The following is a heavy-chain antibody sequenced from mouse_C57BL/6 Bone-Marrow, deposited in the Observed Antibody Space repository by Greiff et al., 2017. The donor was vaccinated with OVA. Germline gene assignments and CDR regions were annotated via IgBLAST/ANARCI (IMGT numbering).Heavy chain of an antibody. CDR1: GFSLTSYG. J-gene: IGHJ4*01. Sequence: QVQLKQSGPGLVQPSQSLSITCTVSGFSLTSYGVHWVRQSPGKGLEWLGVIWSGGSTDSNAAFISRLSISKDNSNSQVFFKMNSLQADDTAIYYCARIPDPCYAMDYWGQGTSVTVSS. V-gene: IGHV2-2*01. CDR2: IWSGGST. CDR3: ARIPDPCYAMDY.